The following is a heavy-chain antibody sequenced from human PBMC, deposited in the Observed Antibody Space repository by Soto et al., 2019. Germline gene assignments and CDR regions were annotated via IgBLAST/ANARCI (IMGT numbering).Heavy chain of an antibody. CDR2: ISSSSSTI. Sequence: GGALRLSCAASGFSSSRFGMNWVRQAPGKGLEWVSYISSSSSTIYYADSVKGRFTISRDNAKNSLYLQMNSLRDEDTAVYYCARAKEMATIKTAFDIWGQGTMVTVSS. J-gene: IGHJ3*02. CDR3: ARAKEMATIKTAFDI. D-gene: IGHD5-12*01. V-gene: IGHV3-48*02. CDR1: GFSSSRFG.